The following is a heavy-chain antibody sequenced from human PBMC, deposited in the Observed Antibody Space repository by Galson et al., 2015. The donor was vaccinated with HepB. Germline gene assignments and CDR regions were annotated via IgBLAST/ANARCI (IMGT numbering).Heavy chain of an antibody. CDR1: GLTISSFD. J-gene: IGHJ4*02. D-gene: IGHD1-1*01. Sequence: SLRLSCAASGLTISSFDIHWARQAPGKGLEWVGVTSSDGRSEWYGDSVRGRFAVSRDNSRNTVFLQMNGLRREDTALYYCAKDTSVTTGWHDGLDNWGQGTLVTVSP. CDR3: AKDTSVTTGWHDGLDN. CDR2: TSSDGRSE. V-gene: IGHV3-30*18.